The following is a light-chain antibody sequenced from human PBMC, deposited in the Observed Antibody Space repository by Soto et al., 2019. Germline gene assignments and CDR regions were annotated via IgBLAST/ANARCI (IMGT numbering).Light chain of an antibody. Sequence: IQLTQSPSSLSASVGDRVTITCRASQGISSYLAWYQQKPGKAPELLIHAASTLQSGVPSRFSGSGSGTDFTLTIISLQPEDFAIYHCQQFHSYPLTFGPGTKVDIK. CDR3: QQFHSYPLT. J-gene: IGKJ3*01. CDR1: QGISSY. CDR2: AAS. V-gene: IGKV1-9*01.